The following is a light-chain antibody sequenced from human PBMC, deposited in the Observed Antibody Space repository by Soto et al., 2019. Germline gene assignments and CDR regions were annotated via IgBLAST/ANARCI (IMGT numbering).Light chain of an antibody. V-gene: IGKV1-13*02. CDR3: QQLNTYPIT. CDR2: DAS. CDR1: QDISNY. J-gene: IGKJ5*01. Sequence: IQMTQSASSLSASVGDRVTITCQASQDISNYLNWYQQKPGKAPKLLIYDASSLEGGVPSRFSGSGSGTEFTLTISSLQPEDFATYYCQQLNTYPITFGQGTRLEIK.